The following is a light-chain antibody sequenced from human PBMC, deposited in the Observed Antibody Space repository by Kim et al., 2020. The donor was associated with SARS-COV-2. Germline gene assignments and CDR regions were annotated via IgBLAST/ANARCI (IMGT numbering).Light chain of an antibody. CDR3: GAWDSSLDALV. Sequence: QSALTQPPSVSAAPGQKVTISCSGSGSNIGNNYVSWYQQLPGTAPKLLIYDNNERPSGIPDRFSGSKSGTSATLGITGLQTGDEADYYCGAWDSSLDALVFGGGTQLTVL. CDR2: DNN. CDR1: GSNIGNNY. J-gene: IGLJ2*01. V-gene: IGLV1-51*01.